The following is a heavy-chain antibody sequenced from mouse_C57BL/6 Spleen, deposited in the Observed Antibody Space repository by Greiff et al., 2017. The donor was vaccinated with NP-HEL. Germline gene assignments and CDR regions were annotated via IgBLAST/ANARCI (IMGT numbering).Heavy chain of an antibody. J-gene: IGHJ3*01. CDR1: GYTFTSYW. Sequence: QVQLQQPGAELVKPGASVKLSCKASGYTFTSYWMHWVKQRPGQGLEWIGMIHPNSGSTNYNEKFKSKATLTVDKSSSTAYMQLSSLTSEDAAVDYGARNYGSSTWFAYWGQGTLVTVSA. CDR3: ARNYGSSTWFAY. CDR2: IHPNSGST. V-gene: IGHV1-64*01. D-gene: IGHD1-1*01.